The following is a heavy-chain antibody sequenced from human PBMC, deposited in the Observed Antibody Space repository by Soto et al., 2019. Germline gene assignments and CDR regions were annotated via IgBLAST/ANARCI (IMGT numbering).Heavy chain of an antibody. CDR1: GFTFSSYS. V-gene: IGHV3-48*02. D-gene: IGHD3-3*01. CDR3: ARDMYYDFWSGPPSDAFDI. J-gene: IGHJ3*02. CDR2: ISSSSSTI. Sequence: EVQLVESGGGLVQPGGSLRLSCAASGFTFSSYSMNWVRQAPGKGLEWVSYISSSSSTIYYADSVKGRFTISRDNAKNSLYLQMNGLRDEDTAVYYCARDMYYDFWSGPPSDAFDIWGQGTMVTVSS.